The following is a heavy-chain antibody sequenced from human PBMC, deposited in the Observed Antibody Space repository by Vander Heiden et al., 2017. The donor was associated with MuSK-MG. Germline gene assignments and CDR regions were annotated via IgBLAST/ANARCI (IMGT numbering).Heavy chain of an antibody. CDR3: ASTPNSGYDQNDY. D-gene: IGHD5-12*01. CDR2: ISSSSSYI. CDR1: GFTFSSYS. V-gene: IGHV3-21*01. Sequence: EVQLVESGGGLVKPGGSLRLSCAASGFTFSSYSMNWVRQAPGKGLEWVSSISSSSSYIYYADSVKGRFTISRDNAKNSLYLQMNSLRAEDTAVYYCASTPNSGYDQNDYWGQGTLVTVSS. J-gene: IGHJ4*02.